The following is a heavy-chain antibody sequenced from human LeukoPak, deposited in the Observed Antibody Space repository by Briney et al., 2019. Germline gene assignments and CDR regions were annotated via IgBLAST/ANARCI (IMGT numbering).Heavy chain of an antibody. CDR1: GFTFSGSA. Sequence: GGSLRLSCAASGFTFSGSAMHWVRQASGKGLEWVGRIRSKANSYATAYAASVKGRFTISRDDSKNTAYLQMNSLKTEDTAVYYCTRPGSGGSGSYAHWGQGTLVTVSS. CDR2: IRSKANSYAT. J-gene: IGHJ4*02. V-gene: IGHV3-73*01. D-gene: IGHD3-10*01. CDR3: TRPGSGGSGSYAH.